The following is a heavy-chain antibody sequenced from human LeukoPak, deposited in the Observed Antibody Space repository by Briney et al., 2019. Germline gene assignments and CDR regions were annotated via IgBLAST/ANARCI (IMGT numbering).Heavy chain of an antibody. CDR3: ASGSGSYRTPYYYMDV. Sequence: GGSLSLSCAASGFTVSSNYMSWVRQAPGKGLEWVSVIYSGGSTYSVKGRFTISRDNSKNTLYLQMNSLRAEDTAVYYCASGSGSYRTPYYYMDVWGTGTTVTVSS. CDR2: IYSGGST. J-gene: IGHJ6*03. D-gene: IGHD3-10*01. CDR1: GFTVSSNY. V-gene: IGHV3-53*01.